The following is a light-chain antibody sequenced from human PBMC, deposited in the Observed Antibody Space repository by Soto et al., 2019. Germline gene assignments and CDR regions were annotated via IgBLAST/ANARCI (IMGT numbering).Light chain of an antibody. J-gene: IGKJ5*01. Sequence: VMTQSPSTLSVSPGERATLFCRASHSVSSSLAWYQQKPGQAPRLLIHGASTRATGIPARFSGSGSGTEFTLTITSLQPDDSATYYCQQYDTYWTFGQGTRL. CDR3: QQYDTYWT. CDR2: GAS. V-gene: IGKV3-15*01. CDR1: HSVSSS.